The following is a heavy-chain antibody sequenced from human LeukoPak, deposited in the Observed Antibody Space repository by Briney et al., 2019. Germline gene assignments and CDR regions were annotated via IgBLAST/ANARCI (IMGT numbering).Heavy chain of an antibody. J-gene: IGHJ4*02. D-gene: IGHD4-17*01. CDR2: IYPADSDT. CDR3: ARPCYADYVGEY. Sequence: GAPPQISCNGAGCGFTTYWIGWVRQMPGKGLEWMGIIYPADSDTKYSTSCQGQVTISADQFISTAYLEGSSLNASETAMYYCARPCYADYVGEYWGRGTRVTVS. CDR1: GCGFTTYW. V-gene: IGHV5-51*01.